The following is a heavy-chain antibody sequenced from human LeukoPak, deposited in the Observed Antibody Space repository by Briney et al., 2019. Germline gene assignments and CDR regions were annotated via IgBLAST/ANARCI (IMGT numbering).Heavy chain of an antibody. V-gene: IGHV4-31*03. CDR2: IYYGGST. CDR1: GDSISSGGSY. D-gene: IGHD2-21*02. J-gene: IGHJ4*02. CDR3: ARAVCDGDCSRNNYFDY. Sequence: SETLSLTCTVSGDSISSGGSYWSWIRQHPGQGLEWIAYIYYGGSTYYNPSLKSRLTISVDTSKNQFSLRLSSVTAADTAVYYCARAVCDGDCSRNNYFDYWGQGTLVTVSS.